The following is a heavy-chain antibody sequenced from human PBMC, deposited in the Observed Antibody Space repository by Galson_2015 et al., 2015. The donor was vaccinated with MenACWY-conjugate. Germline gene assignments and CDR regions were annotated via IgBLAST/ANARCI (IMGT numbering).Heavy chain of an antibody. Sequence: DSETRYSPSFQGQVTISADKSISTAYLQWSSLKASDTATYYCARGGFTYGDAFDIWGQGTMVTVSS. CDR2: DSET. V-gene: IGHV5-51*01. J-gene: IGHJ3*02. CDR3: ARGGFTYGDAFDI. D-gene: IGHD5-18*01.